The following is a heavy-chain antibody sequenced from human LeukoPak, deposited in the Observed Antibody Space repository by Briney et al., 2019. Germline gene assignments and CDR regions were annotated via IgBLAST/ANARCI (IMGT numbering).Heavy chain of an antibody. CDR3: AIANYDFWSGYYPPDY. Sequence: ASVKVSCKASGGTFSSYTISWVRQAPGQGLEWMGRIIPILGIANYAQKFQGRVTITADKSTSTAYMELSSLRSEDTAVYYRAIANYDFWSGYYPPDYWGQGTLVTVSS. D-gene: IGHD3-3*01. CDR2: IIPILGIA. J-gene: IGHJ4*02. V-gene: IGHV1-69*02. CDR1: GGTFSSYT.